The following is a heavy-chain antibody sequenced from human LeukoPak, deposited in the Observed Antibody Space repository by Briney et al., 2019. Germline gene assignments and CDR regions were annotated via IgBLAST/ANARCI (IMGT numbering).Heavy chain of an antibody. Sequence: SETLSLTCIVSGGPISSSSYYWGWIRQPPGKGLEWIGSIYYSGSTYYNPSLKSRVTISVDTSKNQFSLKLSSVTAADTAVYYCANSANYGGNSGYFDCWGQGTLVTVSS. CDR3: ANSANYGGNSGYFDC. D-gene: IGHD4-23*01. J-gene: IGHJ4*02. CDR1: GGPISSSSYY. V-gene: IGHV4-39*01. CDR2: IYYSGST.